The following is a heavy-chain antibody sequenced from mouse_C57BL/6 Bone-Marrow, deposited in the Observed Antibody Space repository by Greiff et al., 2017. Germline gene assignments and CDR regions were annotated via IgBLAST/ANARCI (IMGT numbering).Heavy chain of an antibody. Sequence: EVKLVESGEGLVKPGGSLKLSCAASGFTFSSYAMSWVRQTPEKRLEWVAYISSGGDYIYYADTVKGRFTISRDNARNTLYLQMSRVKSEDTAMYYCTRERGYGSSPYYFDYWGQGTTLTVSS. CDR3: TRERGYGSSPYYFDY. D-gene: IGHD1-1*01. CDR2: ISSGGDYI. V-gene: IGHV5-9-1*02. CDR1: GFTFSSYA. J-gene: IGHJ2*01.